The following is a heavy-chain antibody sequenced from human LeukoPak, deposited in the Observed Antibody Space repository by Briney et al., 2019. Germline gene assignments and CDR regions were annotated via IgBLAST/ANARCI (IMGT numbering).Heavy chain of an antibody. CDR3: ATTRTKYYDFWSGYYH. V-gene: IGHV3-30*03. Sequence: GRSLRLSCAASGFTLSSYGMHWVRQAPGKGLEWVAVISYDGSNKYYADSVKGRFTISRDNSKNTLYLQMNSLRAEDTAVYYCATTRTKYYDFWSGYYHWGQGTLVTVSS. D-gene: IGHD3-3*01. J-gene: IGHJ4*02. CDR1: GFTLSSYG. CDR2: ISYDGSNK.